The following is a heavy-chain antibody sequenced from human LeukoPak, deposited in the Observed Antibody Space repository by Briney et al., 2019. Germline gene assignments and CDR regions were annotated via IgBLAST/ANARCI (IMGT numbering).Heavy chain of an antibody. J-gene: IGHJ4*02. Sequence: SETLSLTCAVYGGSFSGYYWSWIRQPPGKGLEWIGEINHSGSTNYNPSLKSRVTISVDTSKNQFSLKLSSVTAVDTAVYYCARGRNSSGWYYFDYWGQGTLVTVSS. V-gene: IGHV4-34*01. D-gene: IGHD6-19*01. CDR2: INHSGST. CDR1: GGSFSGYY. CDR3: ARGRNSSGWYYFDY.